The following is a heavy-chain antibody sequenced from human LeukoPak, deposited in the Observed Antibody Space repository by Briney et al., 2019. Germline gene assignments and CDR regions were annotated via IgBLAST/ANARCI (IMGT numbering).Heavy chain of an antibody. D-gene: IGHD1-26*01. J-gene: IGHJ6*03. Sequence: GGSLRLSCAASGFIFSSYAMSWVRQAPGKGLEWVSYGGSGGSTYYADSVKGRFTVSRDNSKSTLYLQMNSLTAEDTAVYYCAKRRGKYYPFYYMAPGGKGPRVTVSS. CDR1: GFIFSSYA. CDR3: AKRRGKYYPFYYMAP. CDR2: GGSGGST. V-gene: IGHV3-23*01.